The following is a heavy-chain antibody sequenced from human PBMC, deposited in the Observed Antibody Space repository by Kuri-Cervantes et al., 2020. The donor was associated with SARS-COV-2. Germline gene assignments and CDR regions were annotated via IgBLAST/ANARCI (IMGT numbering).Heavy chain of an antibody. V-gene: IGHV1-18*01. D-gene: IGHD2-2*01. CDR3: ARPRGIVVVPAAMGGAFDI. CDR1: GYTFTSYG. CDR2: ISAYNGNT. Sequence: ASVKVSCKASGYTFTSYGISWVRQAPGQGLEWMGWISAYNGNTNYAQKLQGKVTMNTDTSTSTAYMELRSLRSDDTAVYYCARPRGIVVVPAAMGGAFDIWGQGTMVTVSS. J-gene: IGHJ3*02.